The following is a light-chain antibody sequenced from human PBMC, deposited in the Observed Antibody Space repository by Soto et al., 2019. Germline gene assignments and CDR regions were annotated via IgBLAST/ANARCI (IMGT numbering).Light chain of an antibody. CDR2: GAS. Sequence: EIMLTQSPGTLSLSTGERATLSCRASQSVSSNYLAWYQQKPGQAPRLLIYGASARATGIPDRFSGSGSGTDFTLTISRLEPEDFAVYYCQQYGSSPRYTFGQGTKLEIK. CDR3: QQYGSSPRYT. V-gene: IGKV3-20*01. J-gene: IGKJ2*01. CDR1: QSVSSNY.